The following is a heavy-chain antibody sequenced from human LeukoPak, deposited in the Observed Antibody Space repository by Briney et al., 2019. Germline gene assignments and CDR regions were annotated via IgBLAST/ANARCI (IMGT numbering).Heavy chain of an antibody. CDR2: SAGGST. CDR3: AKGRTGNFDY. Sequence: GGSLRLSCAASGFTLSSFAMSWVRQAPGKGLEWVSASAGGSTFYADSVKGRFTVSRDNSKNTLFLQMSSLRAEDTAVYYYAKGRTGNFDYWGQGTLVTVSS. CDR1: GFTLSSFA. V-gene: IGHV3-23*01. J-gene: IGHJ4*02. D-gene: IGHD3/OR15-3a*01.